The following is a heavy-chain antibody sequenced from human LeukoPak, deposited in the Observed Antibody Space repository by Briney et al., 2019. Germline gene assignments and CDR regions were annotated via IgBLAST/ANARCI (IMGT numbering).Heavy chain of an antibody. CDR3: ARDDYFGDLDAFDI. CDR2: IYSSGYT. D-gene: IGHD3-10*01. Sequence: SETLSLTCSVSGGSISGYYWSWLRQPAGKGLEWIGRIYSSGYTEYSPSLKSRVSMSVDTSKNQFSLKLTSVTAADTAVYYCARDDYFGDLDAFDIWGQGTRVSVSS. V-gene: IGHV4-4*07. J-gene: IGHJ3*02. CDR1: GGSISGYY.